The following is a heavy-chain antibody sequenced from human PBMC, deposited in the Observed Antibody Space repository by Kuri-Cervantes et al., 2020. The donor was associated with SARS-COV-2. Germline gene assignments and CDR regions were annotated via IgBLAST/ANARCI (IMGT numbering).Heavy chain of an antibody. V-gene: IGHV3-7*01. CDR3: ARRYCSGGSCYKPGYYFDY. Sequence: GESLKISCAASGFRFSNYWMSWVRQAPGKGLEWVANIKQDGSEKYYVDSVKGRITISRDNAKSSLYLQMNSLRDEDTAVYYCARRYCSGGSCYKPGYYFDYWGQGTLVTVSS. J-gene: IGHJ4*02. CDR1: GFRFSNYW. CDR2: IKQDGSEK. D-gene: IGHD2-15*01.